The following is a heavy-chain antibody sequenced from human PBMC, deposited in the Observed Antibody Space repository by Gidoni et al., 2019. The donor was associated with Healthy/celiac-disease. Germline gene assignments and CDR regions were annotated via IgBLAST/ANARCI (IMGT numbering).Heavy chain of an antibody. CDR3: ARGGIAADAPDY. J-gene: IGHJ4*02. Sequence: QVQLVQSGAEVKKPGSSVKVSCKASGGTFSSYAISWVRQAPGQGLEWMGRIIPILGIANYAQKFQGRVTITADKSTSTAYMELSSLRSEDTAVYYCARGGIAADAPDYWGQGTLVTVSS. V-gene: IGHV1-69*09. CDR1: GGTFSSYA. CDR2: IIPILGIA. D-gene: IGHD6-13*01.